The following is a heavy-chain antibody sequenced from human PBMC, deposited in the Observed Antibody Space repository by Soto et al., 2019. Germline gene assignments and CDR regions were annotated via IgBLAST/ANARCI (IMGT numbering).Heavy chain of an antibody. J-gene: IGHJ4*02. CDR1: GASINSAGYY. CDR2: IFSSGST. Sequence: SETLSLTCNVSGASINSAGYYWSWVRQPAGKGLEWIGRIFSSGSTSFNPSLERRVAMSVDTSKNHFSLNLSSVTAADMAVYYCAREGSYSAYNFAHGIQLWSFDFWGQGALVTVSS. V-gene: IGHV4-61*02. CDR3: AREGSYSAYNFAHGIQLWSFDF. D-gene: IGHD5-12*01.